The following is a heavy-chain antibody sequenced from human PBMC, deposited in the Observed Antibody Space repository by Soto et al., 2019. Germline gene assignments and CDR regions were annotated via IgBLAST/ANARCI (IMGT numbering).Heavy chain of an antibody. V-gene: IGHV1-69*12. CDR2: IIPIFGTT. J-gene: IGHJ6*02. D-gene: IGHD6-19*01. CDR1: GGTFSNYA. CDR3: ARVEAVAGIYNYHGLDV. Sequence: QVQLVQSGAEVKKPGSSVKVSCKASGGTFSNYAISWVRQAPGQGLEWMGGIIPIFGTTYYAQKFHGRVTIIADESTPPAYLELSSLRSENTAMYYCARVEAVAGIYNYHGLDVWGQGTAVSVSS.